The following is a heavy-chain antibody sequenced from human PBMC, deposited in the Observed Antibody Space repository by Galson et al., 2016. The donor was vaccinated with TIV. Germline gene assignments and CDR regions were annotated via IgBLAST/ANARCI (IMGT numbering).Heavy chain of an antibody. J-gene: IGHJ3*01. CDR1: GYRFTGYF. D-gene: IGHD3-10*01. CDR2: INPKTGAT. Sequence: SGYRFTGYFMHWVRQAPGQGLEWMGWINPKTGATTYAQELQGRITMTRDTSASTVYMDLNRLQSDDTAVYYCARSDSYYKYALDVWGQGTTVTVSS. V-gene: IGHV1-2*02. CDR3: ARSDSYYKYALDV.